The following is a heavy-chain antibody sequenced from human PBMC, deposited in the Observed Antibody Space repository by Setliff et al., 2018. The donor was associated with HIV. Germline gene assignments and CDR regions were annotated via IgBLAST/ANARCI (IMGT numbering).Heavy chain of an antibody. Sequence: ASVKVSCKASDYPFSNFGISWVRQAPGQGLEWMGWISPYNGDTRYAQKFQGRVTLTTDTTTNTAYMEVRTLRSDDTAVYYCAKTSPKDGYSSDFWGQGTPVTVS. J-gene: IGHJ4*02. CDR3: AKTSPKDGYSSDF. CDR1: DYPFSNFG. V-gene: IGHV1-18*01. CDR2: ISPYNGDT. D-gene: IGHD4-4*01.